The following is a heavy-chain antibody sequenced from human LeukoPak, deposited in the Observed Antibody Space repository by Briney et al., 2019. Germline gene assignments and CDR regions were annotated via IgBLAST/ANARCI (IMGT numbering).Heavy chain of an antibody. Sequence: SETLSLTCTVSGGSISSGSYYWSWIRQPAGKGLEWIGRIYTSGSTNYNPSLKSRVTISLDTSKNQFSLKLSSVTAADTAVYYCARDRWHCSSTSCSGWGQGTLVTVSS. CDR3: ARDRWHCSSTSCSG. J-gene: IGHJ1*01. D-gene: IGHD2-2*01. CDR2: IYTSGST. V-gene: IGHV4-61*02. CDR1: GGSISSGSYY.